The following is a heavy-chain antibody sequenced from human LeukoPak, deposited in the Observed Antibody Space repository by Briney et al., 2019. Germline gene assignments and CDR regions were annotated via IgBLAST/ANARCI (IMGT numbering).Heavy chain of an antibody. J-gene: IGHJ5*02. CDR3: ARQGPQTISLFDP. D-gene: IGHD3-3*01. CDR2: IYYSGST. CDR1: GGSISSYY. V-gene: IGHV4-59*08. Sequence: SETLSLTCTVSGGSISSYYWSWIRQPPGKGLEWIGYIYYSGSTNYNPSLKSRVTISVDTSKNQFSLKLSSVTAADPAVYYCARQGPQTISLFDPWGQGTLVTVSS.